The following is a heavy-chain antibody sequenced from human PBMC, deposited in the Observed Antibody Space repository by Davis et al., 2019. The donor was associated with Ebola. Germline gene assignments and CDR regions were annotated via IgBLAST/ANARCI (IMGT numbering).Heavy chain of an antibody. Sequence: MPSETLSLTCAISGDSVSRNWIRQSPSRGLEWLGRTYYRSKWFVDYAVSVKSRITINPDTSKNQFSLQLTSVTPEDTAVYYCARDPPYDQGYDFWGQGTLVTVSS. V-gene: IGHV6-1*01. CDR3: ARDPPYDQGYDF. CDR1: GDSVS. J-gene: IGHJ4*02. D-gene: IGHD3-16*01. CDR2: TYYRSKWFV.